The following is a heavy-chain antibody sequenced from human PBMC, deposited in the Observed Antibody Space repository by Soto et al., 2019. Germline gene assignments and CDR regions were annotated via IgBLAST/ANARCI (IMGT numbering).Heavy chain of an antibody. CDR2: INHSGST. J-gene: IGHJ2*01. D-gene: IGHD2-15*01. CDR3: ARVRRCSGGSCYRLYWYFDL. Sequence: QVQLQQWGAGLLKPSETLSLTCAVYGGSFSGYYWSWIRQPPGKGLEWIGEINHSGSTNYNPSLKSRVTISVDTSNNQFSLKRSSVTAADTAVYYCARVRRCSGGSCYRLYWYFDLWGRGTLVTVSS. CDR1: GGSFSGYY. V-gene: IGHV4-34*01.